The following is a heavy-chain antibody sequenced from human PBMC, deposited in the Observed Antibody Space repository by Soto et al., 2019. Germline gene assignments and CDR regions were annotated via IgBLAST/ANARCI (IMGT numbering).Heavy chain of an antibody. CDR3: ARGRGVVVPAAMPRIDY. V-gene: IGHV4-34*01. J-gene: IGHJ4*02. CDR2: INHSGST. CDR1: GGSFSGYY. Sequence: QVQLQQWGAGLLKPSETLSLTCAVYGGSFSGYYWSWIRQPPGKGLEWIGEINHSGSTNYNPSPKSRVTISVDTSKNQFSLKLSSVTAADTAVYYCARGRGVVVPAAMPRIDYWGQGTLVTVSS. D-gene: IGHD2-2*01.